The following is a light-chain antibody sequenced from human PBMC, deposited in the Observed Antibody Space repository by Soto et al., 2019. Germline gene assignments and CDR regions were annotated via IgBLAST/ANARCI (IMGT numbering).Light chain of an antibody. CDR1: KNDIGVYDF. J-gene: IGLJ1*01. V-gene: IGLV2-8*01. CDR3: KSYAGSNTYV. Sequence: SVQTLPPSASGSPGQSVAISCTGTKNDIGVYDFVSWYQHHPGKAPRLIIYEVVQRPSGVPDRFSGSKSGNTASLTVSGLQAADEADYFCKSYAGSNTYVFGSGTKV. CDR2: EVV.